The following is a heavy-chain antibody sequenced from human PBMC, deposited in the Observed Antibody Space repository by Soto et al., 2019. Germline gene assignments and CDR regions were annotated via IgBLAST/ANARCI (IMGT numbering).Heavy chain of an antibody. D-gene: IGHD2-15*01. CDR3: ARGGGFYCSGGTCYDY. J-gene: IGHJ4*02. CDR1: GYTFTSYP. CDR2: INAGNDNT. V-gene: IGHV1-3*01. Sequence: QVQLVQSGAEVKKPGASIKLSCKSSGYTFTSYPMHWVRQAPGHRLEWVGWINAGNDNTKYSQKFQGRVTITRDTSATTVYMELSSLTSEDTAVYYCARGGGFYCSGGTCYDYWGQGTLVTVSS.